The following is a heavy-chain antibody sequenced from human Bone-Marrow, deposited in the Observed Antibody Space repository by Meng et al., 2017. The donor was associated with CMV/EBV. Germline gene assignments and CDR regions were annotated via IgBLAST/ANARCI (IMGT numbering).Heavy chain of an antibody. J-gene: IGHJ3*02. Sequence: GGSLRLSCAASGFTFSSYVMNWVRQAPGKGLEWVSSISGSGDSTYYADSVKGRFTISRDNSKSTLYLQMNSLRAEDTAVYYCAREVMVPAASHSDAFDIWGQGTMVTGS. CDR3: AREVMVPAASHSDAFDI. V-gene: IGHV3-23*01. CDR1: GFTFSSYV. CDR2: ISGSGDST. D-gene: IGHD2-2*01.